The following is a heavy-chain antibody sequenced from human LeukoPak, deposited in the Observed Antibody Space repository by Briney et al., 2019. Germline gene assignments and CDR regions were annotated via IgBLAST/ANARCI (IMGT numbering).Heavy chain of an antibody. Sequence: GGSLRLSCAASGFSSSSYAMSWVRQAPGKELEWVSSFSDSGTSTFYADSVKGRFTISRDDSKNTLYLQMNSLRVEDTAIYYCAKGRGYCTGGSCYSDYWGQGTLVTVSS. V-gene: IGHV3-23*01. CDR3: AKGRGYCTGGSCYSDY. CDR2: FSDSGTST. CDR1: GFSSSSYA. D-gene: IGHD2-15*01. J-gene: IGHJ4*02.